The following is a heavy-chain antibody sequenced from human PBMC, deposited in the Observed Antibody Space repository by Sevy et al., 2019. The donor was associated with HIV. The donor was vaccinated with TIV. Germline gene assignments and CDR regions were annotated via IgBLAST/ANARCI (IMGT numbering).Heavy chain of an antibody. CDR1: GFTFSAYW. V-gene: IGHV3-74*01. J-gene: IGHJ2*01. D-gene: IGHD3-10*01. Sequence: GGSLRLSCAASGFTFSAYWMHWVRQAPGKGLVWVSHINTDGSGTSYADSVKGRFTISRDNAKNTLYLQMNSLRAEDTAVYYCAKKGGYGSASYYWYFDLWGRGTLVTVSS. CDR2: INTDGSGT. CDR3: AKKGGYGSASYYWYFDL.